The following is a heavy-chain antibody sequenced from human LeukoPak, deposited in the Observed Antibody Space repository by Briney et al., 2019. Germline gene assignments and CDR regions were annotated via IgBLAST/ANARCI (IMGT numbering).Heavy chain of an antibody. CDR2: MNLISGNT. J-gene: IGHJ5*02. V-gene: IGHV1-8*01. Sequence: ASVKVSCKASGYTFTSYGLYSVWHGTGPGLEWVGWMNLISGNTYYAQKLQGRVTMTRNNSKNTAYMELSSLRSEDTAVYYCARGSYSSGWYPSWGQRTLVTVAS. CDR3: ARGSYSSGWYPS. D-gene: IGHD6-19*01. CDR1: GYTFTSYG.